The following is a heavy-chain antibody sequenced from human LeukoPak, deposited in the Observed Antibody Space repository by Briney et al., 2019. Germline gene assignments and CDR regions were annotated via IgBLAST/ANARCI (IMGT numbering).Heavy chain of an antibody. CDR3: AKDPGLSSYYYYYMDV. Sequence: GGSLRLSCAASGFTFSSYGMHWVRQAPGKGLEWVAFVRYDGSNRYYADSVKGRFTISRDNSKNTLYLQMNSLRAEDTAVYYCAKDPGLSSYYYYYMDVWGKGTTVTVSS. CDR2: VRYDGSNR. V-gene: IGHV3-30*02. CDR1: GFTFSSYG. D-gene: IGHD3-9*01. J-gene: IGHJ6*03.